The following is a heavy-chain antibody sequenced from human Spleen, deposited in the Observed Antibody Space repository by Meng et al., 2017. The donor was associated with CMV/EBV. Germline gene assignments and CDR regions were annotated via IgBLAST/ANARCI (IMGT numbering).Heavy chain of an antibody. CDR3: ASAPGGNLYYFDY. V-gene: IGHV3-53*01. CDR2: IYSGGRT. D-gene: IGHD4-23*01. CDR1: GFTVSSTY. J-gene: IGHJ4*02. Sequence: GGSLRLSCAASGFTVSSTYITWVRQAPGKGLEWVSVIYSGGRTYYADSMKGRFTISRDDSKNTLYLQMNSLRAEDTAVYYCASAPGGNLYYFDYWGQGTLVTVSS.